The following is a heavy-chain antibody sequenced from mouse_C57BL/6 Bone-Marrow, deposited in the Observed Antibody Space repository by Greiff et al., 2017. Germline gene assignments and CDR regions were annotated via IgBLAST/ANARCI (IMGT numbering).Heavy chain of an antibody. D-gene: IGHD3-2*01. V-gene: IGHV1-82*01. CDR2: IYPGDGDT. CDR3: ARQTGAAWFAY. J-gene: IGHJ3*01. CDR1: GYAFSSSW. Sequence: VQLQQSGPELVKPGASVKISCKASGYAFSSSWMNWVKQRPGKGLEWIGRIYPGDGDTNYNGKFKGKATLTADKSSSTAYIQLSSLTSEDSAVYFGARQTGAAWFAYWGQGTLVTVSA.